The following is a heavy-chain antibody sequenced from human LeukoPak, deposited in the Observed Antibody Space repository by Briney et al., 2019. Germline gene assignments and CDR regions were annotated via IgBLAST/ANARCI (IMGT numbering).Heavy chain of an antibody. CDR3: ASPSRDYGYYYCGMDV. CDR1: GGSISSSSYY. Sequence: SETLSLTCTVSGGSISSSSYYWGWIRQPPGKGLEWIGSIYYSGSTYYNPSLKSRVTISVDTSKNQFSLKLSSVTAADTAVYYCASPSRDYGYYYCGMDVWGQGTTVTVFS. CDR2: IYYSGST. V-gene: IGHV4-39*01. D-gene: IGHD4-17*01. J-gene: IGHJ6*02.